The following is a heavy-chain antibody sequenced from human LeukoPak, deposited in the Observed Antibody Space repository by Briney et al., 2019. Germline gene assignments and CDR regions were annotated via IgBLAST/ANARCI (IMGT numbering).Heavy chain of an antibody. CDR2: ISSSSSTI. V-gene: IGHV3-48*04. Sequence: GGSLRLSCAASGFTFSSYSMNWVRQAPGKGLEWLSYISSSSSTIYYADPVKGRFTISRDNAKNSLYLQMNSLRAEDTAVYYCASLIAARKSSFDYWGQGTLVTVSS. CDR1: GFTFSSYS. D-gene: IGHD6-6*01. CDR3: ASLIAARKSSFDY. J-gene: IGHJ4*02.